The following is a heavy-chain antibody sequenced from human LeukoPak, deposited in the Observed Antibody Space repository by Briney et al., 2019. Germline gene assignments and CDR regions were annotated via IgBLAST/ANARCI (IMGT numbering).Heavy chain of an antibody. D-gene: IGHD2-21*02. V-gene: IGHV4-59*08. J-gene: IGHJ5*02. CDR1: GTSISPFY. CDR2: IFHNGST. CDR3: ARHLTSHDP. Sequence: LSETLSLTCVVSGTSISPFYWSWIRQPPGKGLEWIGYIFHNGSTNYNPSLKSRVTISVDTSKNQLSLKVRSVTAADTAVYYCARHLTSHDPWGQGVLVTVSS.